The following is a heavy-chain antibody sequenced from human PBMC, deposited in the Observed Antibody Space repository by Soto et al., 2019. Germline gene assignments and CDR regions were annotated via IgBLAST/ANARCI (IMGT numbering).Heavy chain of an antibody. CDR1: GFTFSAYS. D-gene: IGHD6-19*01. CDR3: ARSRSGWYSAIDY. V-gene: IGHV3-21*01. Sequence: GGSLRLSCASSGFTFSAYSMNWVRQAPGKGLEWVSSITYSSNYIYYADSVKGRFTISRDNAKNSLYLQMNSLRAEDTAVYYCARSRSGWYSAIDYWGQGTPVPVSS. J-gene: IGHJ4*02. CDR2: ITYSSNYI.